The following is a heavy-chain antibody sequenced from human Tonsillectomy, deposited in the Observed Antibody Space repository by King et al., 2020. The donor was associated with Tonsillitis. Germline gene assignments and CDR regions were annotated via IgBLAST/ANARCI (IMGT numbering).Heavy chain of an antibody. D-gene: IGHD6-13*01. V-gene: IGHV4-34*01. Sequence: VQLQQWGAGRVKPSEPLSLTCAVYGGSLSGHYWAWIRQPPEKGLGWIGEISHSGNTNYNPSLKSRVTLSVDTSKNQLSLKLSSVTAADTGVYFCARGRGDIAAAGTGYSSMDVWGKGTTVTVSS. CDR3: ARGRGDIAAAGTGYSSMDV. CDR1: GGSLSGHY. J-gene: IGHJ6*03. CDR2: ISHSGNT.